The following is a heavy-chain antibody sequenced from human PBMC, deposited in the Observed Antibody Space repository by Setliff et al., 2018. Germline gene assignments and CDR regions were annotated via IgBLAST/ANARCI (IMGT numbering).Heavy chain of an antibody. CDR2: IYPSNSNI. CDR1: GYSFTDYW. Sequence: GESLKISCKASGYSFTDYWIAWVRQMPGKGLEWMGIIYPSNSNIKYSPSFEAQIAFSVDKSITTAYLQWSSLKASDTAIYYCARRGYGDAIDYWGQGTLVTVSS. D-gene: IGHD4-17*01. CDR3: ARRGYGDAIDY. V-gene: IGHV5-51*01. J-gene: IGHJ4*02.